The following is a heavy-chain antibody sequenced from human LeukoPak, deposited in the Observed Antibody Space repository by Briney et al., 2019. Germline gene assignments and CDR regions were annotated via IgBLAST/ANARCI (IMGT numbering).Heavy chain of an antibody. J-gene: IGHJ5*02. CDR3: ARDQSSSWYVAWFDP. D-gene: IGHD6-13*01. CDR2: INNDESHT. CDR1: GFIFSSNS. Sequence: SGGSLRLSCAASGFIFSSNSMNWVRQAPGKGLVWVSRINNDESHTTYADSVKGRFTISRDNAKNTLYLQMNSLRVEDTAVYYCARDQSSSWYVAWFDPWGQGTLVTVSS. V-gene: IGHV3-74*01.